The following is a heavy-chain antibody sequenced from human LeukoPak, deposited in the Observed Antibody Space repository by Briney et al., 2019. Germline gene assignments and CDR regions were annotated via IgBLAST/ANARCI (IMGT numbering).Heavy chain of an antibody. Sequence: GGSLRLSCAASEFTVSSNYMSWVRQAPGKGLEWVSVLYSGGTTYYADSVKGRFTISRDNSKNTLYLQMNSLRAEDTAVYYCARGGIVGAKGYDYWGQGTLVTVSS. CDR3: ARGGIVGAKGYDY. CDR2: LYSGGTT. CDR1: EFTVSSNY. V-gene: IGHV3-53*01. D-gene: IGHD1-26*01. J-gene: IGHJ4*02.